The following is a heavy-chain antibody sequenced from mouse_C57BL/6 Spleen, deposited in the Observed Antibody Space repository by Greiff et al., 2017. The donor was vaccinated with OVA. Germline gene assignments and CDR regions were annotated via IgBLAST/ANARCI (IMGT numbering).Heavy chain of an antibody. CDR3: ARTGTVYFDY. Sequence: EVMLVESGGGLVKPGGSLKLSCAASGFTFSDYGMHWVRQAPEKGLEWVAYISSGSSTIYYADTVKGRFTISRDNAKNTLFLQMTSLRSEDTAMYYCARTGTVYFDYWGQGTTLTVSS. J-gene: IGHJ2*01. V-gene: IGHV5-17*01. CDR1: GFTFSDYG. CDR2: ISSGSSTI. D-gene: IGHD4-1*01.